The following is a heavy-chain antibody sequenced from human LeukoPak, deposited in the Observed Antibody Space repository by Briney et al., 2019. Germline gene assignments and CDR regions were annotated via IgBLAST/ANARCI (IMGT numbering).Heavy chain of an antibody. CDR2: ISASGSAT. CDR3: AKDQESVSSSWLDY. V-gene: IGHV3-23*01. J-gene: IGHJ4*02. Sequence: GGSLRLSCVASGFIFGSYAMNWVRQAPGKGLEWVAAISASGSATSYADSVKGRLTISRDNSKNTLYLQMNTLRAEDTAVYYCAKDQESVSSSWLDYWGQGTLVTVSS. D-gene: IGHD6-13*01. CDR1: GFIFGSYA.